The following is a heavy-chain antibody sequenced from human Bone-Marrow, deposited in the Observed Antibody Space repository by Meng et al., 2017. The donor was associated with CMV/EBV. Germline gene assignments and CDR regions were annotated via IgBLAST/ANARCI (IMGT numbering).Heavy chain of an antibody. J-gene: IGHJ6*02. V-gene: IGHV1-46*01. CDR1: GYTFTSYY. CDR3: ARDQIVVVPAAIRGVDYYYGTDV. D-gene: IGHD2-2*02. Sequence: ASVKISCKASGYTFTSYYMHWVRQAPGQGVEWMGIINPSGGSTSYAQKFQGRVTMTRDTSTSIVYMELSSLRSEDTAVYYCARDQIVVVPAAIRGVDYYYGTDVWGQGTTVTVSS. CDR2: INPSGGST.